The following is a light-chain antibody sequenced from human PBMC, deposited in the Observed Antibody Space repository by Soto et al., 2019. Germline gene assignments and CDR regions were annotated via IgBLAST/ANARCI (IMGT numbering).Light chain of an antibody. CDR3: QQRSNWPSLT. J-gene: IGKJ4*01. V-gene: IGKV3-11*01. Sequence: EVLLTQSPATLSLSPGERATLSCRASQIVSESLAWYQQKPGQAPRLLIYGASNRATGIPARFSGSGSETDFTLTISSLEPEDSAVYYCQQRSNWPSLTFGGGTKVDI. CDR1: QIVSES. CDR2: GAS.